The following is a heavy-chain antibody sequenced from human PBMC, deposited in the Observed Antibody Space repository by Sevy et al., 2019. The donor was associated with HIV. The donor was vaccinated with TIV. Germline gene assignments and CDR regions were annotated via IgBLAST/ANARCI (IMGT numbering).Heavy chain of an antibody. V-gene: IGHV3-23*01. D-gene: IGHD3-22*01. CDR2: IYGSGGAT. Sequence: GGSLRLSCKPSGFTFTTYAMNWVRQAPGKGLEWVSTIYGSGGATYYADSVKGRFTISRDNSKNTLYLQMNSLRTEDSAVYYCAGGRYDSSGSFDAFDIWGQGTMVTVSS. CDR3: AGGRYDSSGSFDAFDI. J-gene: IGHJ3*02. CDR1: GFTFTTYA.